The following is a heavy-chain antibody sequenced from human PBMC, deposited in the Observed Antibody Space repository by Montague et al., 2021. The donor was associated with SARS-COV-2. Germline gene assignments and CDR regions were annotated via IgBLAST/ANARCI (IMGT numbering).Heavy chain of an antibody. CDR1: GFSLRSDDEG. CDR2: IYWNGDK. D-gene: IGHD3-10*01. Sequence: VKPTQTLTLTCTFSGFSLRSDDEGVAWIRPSPGQALEWLAVIYWNGDKRYSPSLQRRLTITKDTSENQVVLTMTNMDPVDTATYYCAHRGMIRGLIFDYWGQGTLVTVSS. CDR3: AHRGMIRGLIFDY. J-gene: IGHJ4*02. V-gene: IGHV2-5*01.